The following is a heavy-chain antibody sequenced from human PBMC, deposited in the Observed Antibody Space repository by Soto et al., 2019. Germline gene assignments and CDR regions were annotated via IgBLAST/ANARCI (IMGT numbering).Heavy chain of an antibody. Sequence: GGSLRLSCAASGFTFGTYAMHWVRQAPGKGLEWVAVIYYDGSNRYYGDAVKGRFTISRDNSKSTLYLQMSSLRAEDTAVYYCARAGGNNGVCYYFFDYCGHXTLVTVSS. CDR1: GFTFGTYA. CDR2: IYYDGSNR. CDR3: ARAGGNNGVCYYFFDY. J-gene: IGHJ4*01. V-gene: IGHV3-33*01. D-gene: IGHD2-8*01.